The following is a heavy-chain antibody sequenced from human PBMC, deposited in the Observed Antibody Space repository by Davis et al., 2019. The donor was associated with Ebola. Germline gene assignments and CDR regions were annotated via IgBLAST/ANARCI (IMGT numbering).Heavy chain of an antibody. Sequence: PSETLSLTCTVSGGSISSSSYYWGWIRQPPGKGLEWIGSIYYSGSTYYNPSLKSRVTISVDTSKNQFSLKLSSVTAADTAVYYCARQQLSDDFWSGYSDYWGQGTLVTVSS. CDR1: GGSISSSSYY. CDR2: IYYSGST. CDR3: ARQQLSDDFWSGYSDY. J-gene: IGHJ4*02. V-gene: IGHV4-39*01. D-gene: IGHD3-3*01.